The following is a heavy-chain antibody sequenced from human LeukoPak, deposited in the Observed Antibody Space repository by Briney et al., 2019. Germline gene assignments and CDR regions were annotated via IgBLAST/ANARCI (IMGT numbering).Heavy chain of an antibody. D-gene: IGHD2-15*01. Sequence: SETLSLTCTVSGGSISSYYWSWIRQPAGKGLEWIGRIYTSGSTNYNPSLKSRVTMSVDTSKNQFSLKLSSVTAADTAVYYCAREMCSGGSCYLYLDYWGQGTLVTVSS. CDR2: IYTSGST. CDR3: AREMCSGGSCYLYLDY. J-gene: IGHJ4*02. V-gene: IGHV4-4*07. CDR1: GGSISSYY.